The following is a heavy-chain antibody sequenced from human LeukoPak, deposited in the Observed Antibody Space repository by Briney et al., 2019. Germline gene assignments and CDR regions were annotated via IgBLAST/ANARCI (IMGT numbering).Heavy chain of an antibody. Sequence: GGSLRLSCAASGFNFSSYSMLWVRQAPGKGLEWVAFIRYDGSHKYSADSEKSRFIICRDHYKNTLYVQMNSRRSEDTVVQCCAKDKGGPFDYWRQGTLVTVPS. CDR2: IRYDGSHK. V-gene: IGHV3-30*02. CDR3: AKDKGGPFDY. CDR1: GFNFSSYS. D-gene: IGHD3-16*01. J-gene: IGHJ4*02.